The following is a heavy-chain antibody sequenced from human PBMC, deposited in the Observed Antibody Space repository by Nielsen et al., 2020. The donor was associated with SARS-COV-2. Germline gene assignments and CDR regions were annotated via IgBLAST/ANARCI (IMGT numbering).Heavy chain of an antibody. J-gene: IGHJ4*02. CDR2: ISYDGSNK. V-gene: IGHV3-30*18. CDR1: GFTFSSYG. D-gene: IGHD4-17*01. Sequence: GGSLRLSCAASGFTFSSYGMHWVRQAPGKGLGWVAVISYDGSNKYYADSVKGRFTISRDNSKNTLYLQMNSLRAEDTAVYYCAKTYDYGDYLVDYWGQGTLVTVSS. CDR3: AKTYDYGDYLVDY.